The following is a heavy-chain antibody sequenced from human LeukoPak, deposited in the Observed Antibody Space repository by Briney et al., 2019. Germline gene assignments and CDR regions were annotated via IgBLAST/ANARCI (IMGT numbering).Heavy chain of an antibody. V-gene: IGHV3-30-3*01. J-gene: IGHJ6*02. D-gene: IGHD3-10*01. CDR1: GFTFSSYA. CDR2: ISYDGSNK. Sequence: HSGGSLRLSCAASGFTFSSYAMHWVRQAPGKGLEWVAVISYDGSNKYYADSVKGRFTVSKDDAKKTLYLQMNNLRTEDTALYFCTKDITPGGADVWGQGTTVTVSS. CDR3: TKDITPGGADV.